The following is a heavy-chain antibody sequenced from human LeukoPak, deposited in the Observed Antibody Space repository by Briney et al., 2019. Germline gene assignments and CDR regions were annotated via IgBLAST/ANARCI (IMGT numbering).Heavy chain of an antibody. V-gene: IGHV4-59*12. CDR2: IYYTGGT. J-gene: IGHJ5*02. Sequence: SETLSLTCTISGGSISNYYWSWIRQPPGKGLEWIGYIYYTGGTNYNPSLKSRVTISEDTSKNQFSLKLSSVTAADTAVYYCARDIAGGFDPWGQGTLVTVSS. CDR3: ARDIAGGFDP. CDR1: GGSISNYY. D-gene: IGHD2-8*02.